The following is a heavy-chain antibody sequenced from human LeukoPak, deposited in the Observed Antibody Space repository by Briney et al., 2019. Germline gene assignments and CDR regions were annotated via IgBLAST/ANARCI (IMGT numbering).Heavy chain of an antibody. CDR3: ARTIALWFLPDY. D-gene: IGHD3-10*01. CDR2: INPNSGGT. V-gene: IGHV1-2*02. CDR1: GYTFTGYY. J-gene: IGHJ4*02. Sequence: GASVKVSCKASGYTFTGYYMHWVRQAPGQGLEWMGWINPNSGGTNYAQKFQGRVTMTRDTSISTAYMELSRLGSDDTAVYYCARTIALWFLPDYWGQGTLVTVSS.